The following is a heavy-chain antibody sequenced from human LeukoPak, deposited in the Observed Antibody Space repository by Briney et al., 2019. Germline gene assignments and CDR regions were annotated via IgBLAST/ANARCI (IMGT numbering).Heavy chain of an antibody. V-gene: IGHV1-18*01. J-gene: IGHJ3*02. D-gene: IGHD6-13*01. Sequence: GASVKVSCKASGYTFTSYGISCVRQASGQGLEWMGWISAYNGNTNYAQKLQGRVTMTTDTSTSTAYMELRSLRSDDTAVYYCTRRYSSSWCAFDIWGQGTMVTVSS. CDR3: TRRYSSSWCAFDI. CDR1: GYTFTSYG. CDR2: ISAYNGNT.